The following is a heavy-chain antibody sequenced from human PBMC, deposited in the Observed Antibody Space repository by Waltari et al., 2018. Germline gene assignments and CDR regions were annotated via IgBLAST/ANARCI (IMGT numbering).Heavy chain of an antibody. J-gene: IGHJ6*02. CDR3: ARKRGMDV. V-gene: IGHV4-34*01. CDR1: GGSFSGYY. Sequence: QVQLQQWGAGLLKPSETLSLTCAVYGGSFSGYYWSWIRQPPGKGLEWIGEINHRGSTNYNPSLKSRVTISVDTSKNQFSLKLSSVTAADTAVYYCARKRGMDVWGQGTTVTVSS. CDR2: INHRGST.